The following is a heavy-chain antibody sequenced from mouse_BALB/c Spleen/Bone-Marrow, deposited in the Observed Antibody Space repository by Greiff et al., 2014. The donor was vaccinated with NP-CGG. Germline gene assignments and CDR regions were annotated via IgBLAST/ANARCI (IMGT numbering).Heavy chain of an antibody. V-gene: IGHV1S81*02. Sequence: QVQLQQSGAELVKPGASVKLSCKASSYTFTGYYMYWVKQRPGQGLEWIGEINPSNGGTNFNEKFKSKATLTVDKSSSTAYMQLSSLTSEDSAVYYCTREGDSPFAYWGQGTLVTVSA. CDR3: TREGDSPFAY. CDR1: SYTFTGYY. J-gene: IGHJ3*01. D-gene: IGHD2-13*01. CDR2: INPSNGGT.